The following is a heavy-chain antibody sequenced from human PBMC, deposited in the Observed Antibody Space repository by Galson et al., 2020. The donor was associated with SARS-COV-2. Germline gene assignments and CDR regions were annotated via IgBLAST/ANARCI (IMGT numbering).Heavy chain of an antibody. Sequence: GESLKISCAASGFTFSVNWMHWVRQAPGKGLEWVSRINGDGSSTHYADSVKGRFTISRDNAKNTVYLQMNSLRAEDTAVYFCARDTSRAPDYWGQGTLVTVSS. D-gene: IGHD3-10*01. CDR3: ARDTSRAPDY. CDR2: INGDGSST. J-gene: IGHJ4*02. V-gene: IGHV3-74*01. CDR1: GFTFSVNW.